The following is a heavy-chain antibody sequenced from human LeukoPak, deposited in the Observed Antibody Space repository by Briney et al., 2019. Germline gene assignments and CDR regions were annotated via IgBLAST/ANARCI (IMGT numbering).Heavy chain of an antibody. CDR2: IYYSGST. D-gene: IGHD4-23*01. V-gene: IGHV4-59*01. J-gene: IGHJ3*02. CDR3: ARDEKRRWKGGDAFDI. CDR1: GGSISSYY. Sequence: PSETLSLTCTVSGGSISSYYWSWIRQPPGKGLEWIGYIYYSGSTNYNPSLKSRVTISVDTSKNQFSLKLSSVTAADTAVYYCARDEKRRWKGGDAFDIWGQGTMVTVSS.